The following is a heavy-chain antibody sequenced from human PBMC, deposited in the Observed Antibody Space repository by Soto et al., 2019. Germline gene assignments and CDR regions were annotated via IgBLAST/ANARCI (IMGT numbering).Heavy chain of an antibody. V-gene: IGHV1-2*02. D-gene: IGHD5-12*01. CDR3: ARGEGSWLQLRIWFDP. CDR1: GYTFTGYY. Sequence: SVKVSCKASGYTFTGYYMHWVRQAPGQGLEWMGWINPNSGGTNYAQKFQGRVTMTRDTSISTAYMELSRLRSDDTAVYYCARGEGSWLQLRIWFDPWGQGTLVTVSS. J-gene: IGHJ5*02. CDR2: INPNSGGT.